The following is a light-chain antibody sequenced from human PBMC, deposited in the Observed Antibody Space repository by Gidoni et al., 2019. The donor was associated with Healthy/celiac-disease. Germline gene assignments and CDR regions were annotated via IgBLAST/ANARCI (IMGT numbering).Light chain of an antibody. CDR1: SSDVGGYNY. CDR2: EVS. Sequence: QSALTQPPSASGSPGQSVTISCTGTSSDVGGYNYVSWYQQHPGKAPKLMIYEVSKRPSGVPDRFSGSKSGNTASLTVSGLQAEDVADYYCSSYAGSNNRVVFGGGTKLTVL. CDR3: SSYAGSNNRVV. J-gene: IGLJ2*01. V-gene: IGLV2-8*01.